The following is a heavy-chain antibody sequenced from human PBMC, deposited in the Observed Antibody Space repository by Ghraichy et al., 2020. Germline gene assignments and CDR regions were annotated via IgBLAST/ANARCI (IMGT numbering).Heavy chain of an antibody. Sequence: ASVKVSCKASGYTFTSYGISWVRQAPGQGLEWMGWISAYNGNTNYAQKLQGRVTMTTDTSTSTAYMELRSLRSDDTAVYYCARVGRGDFDWLSLGWYYFDYWGQGTLVTVSS. D-gene: IGHD3-9*01. CDR1: GYTFTSYG. V-gene: IGHV1-18*01. J-gene: IGHJ4*02. CDR3: ARVGRGDFDWLSLGWYYFDY. CDR2: ISAYNGNT.